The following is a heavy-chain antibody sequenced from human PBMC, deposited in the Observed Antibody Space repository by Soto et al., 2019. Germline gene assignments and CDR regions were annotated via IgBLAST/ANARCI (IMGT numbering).Heavy chain of an antibody. Sequence: EVPLVESGGGLVQPGGSLRLSCAASGFTFSGYWMSWVRQAPGKGLEWVANIKQDGSEQFYVESVKGRFTISRDNAKNSLSLQMNSLRAEDTAVYYCAREAVWGQGTTVTVSS. CDR2: IKQDGSEQ. CDR1: GFTFSGYW. V-gene: IGHV3-7*05. CDR3: AREAV. J-gene: IGHJ6*02.